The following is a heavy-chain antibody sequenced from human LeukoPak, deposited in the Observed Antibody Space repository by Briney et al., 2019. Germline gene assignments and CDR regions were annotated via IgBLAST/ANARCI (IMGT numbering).Heavy chain of an antibody. CDR2: IYSGGST. Sequence: PGGSLRLSCAASGFTVSSNYMSWVRQAPGKGLEWVSVIYSGGSTYYADSVKGRLTISRDNSKNTLYLQMNSLRAEDTAVYYCARVVRYDFWSGYHDYYYYYGMDVWGQGTTVTVSS. D-gene: IGHD3-3*01. CDR3: ARVVRYDFWSGYHDYYYYYGMDV. CDR1: GFTVSSNY. V-gene: IGHV3-66*01. J-gene: IGHJ6*02.